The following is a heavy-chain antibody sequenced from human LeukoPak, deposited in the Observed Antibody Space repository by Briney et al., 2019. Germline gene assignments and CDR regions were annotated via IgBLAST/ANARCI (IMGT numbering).Heavy chain of an antibody. CDR3: ASNGANYDILTGYPHFDY. V-gene: IGHV4-39*01. Sequence: SETQSLTCTVSGGSISSYYWGWIRQPPGKGLEWIGSIYYSGSTYYNPSLKSRVTISVDTSKNQFSLKLSSVTAADTAVYYCASNGANYDILTGYPHFDYWGQGTLVTVSS. D-gene: IGHD3-9*01. CDR1: GGSISSYY. J-gene: IGHJ4*02. CDR2: IYYSGST.